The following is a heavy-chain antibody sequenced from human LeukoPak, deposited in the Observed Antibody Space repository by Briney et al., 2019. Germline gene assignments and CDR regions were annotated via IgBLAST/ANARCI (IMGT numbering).Heavy chain of an antibody. J-gene: IGHJ5*02. CDR2: IYYSGST. D-gene: IGHD5-18*01. CDR3: AKHTAMARGLHLVSFDP. Sequence: SETLSLTCTVSGGSISSYHWSWIRQPPGKGLEWIGHIYYSGSTNYNPSLKSRVTISVDTSKNQFSLKLSSVTAADTAVYYCAKHTAMARGLHLVSFDPWGQGTLVTVSS. V-gene: IGHV4-59*08. CDR1: GGSISSYH.